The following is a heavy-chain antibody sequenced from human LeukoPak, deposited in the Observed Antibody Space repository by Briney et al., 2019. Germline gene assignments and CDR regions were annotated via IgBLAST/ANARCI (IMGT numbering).Heavy chain of an antibody. D-gene: IGHD2-21*02. Sequence: GGSLRLSRAASGFTFSSYGMHWVRQAPGKGLEWVAVKWYDGSNKYYADSVRGRFTISRDNSKNTLYLQMNSLRAEDTAVYYCASIWGLAYCGGDCQNPLDYWGQGTLVTVSS. CDR3: ASIWGLAYCGGDCQNPLDY. V-gene: IGHV3-33*01. CDR1: GFTFSSYG. CDR2: KWYDGSNK. J-gene: IGHJ4*02.